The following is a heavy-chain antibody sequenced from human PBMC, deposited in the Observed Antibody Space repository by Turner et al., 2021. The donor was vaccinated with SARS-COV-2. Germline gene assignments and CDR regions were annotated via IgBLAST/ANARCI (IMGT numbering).Heavy chain of an antibody. J-gene: IGHJ4*02. V-gene: IGHV1-69*01. CDR1: GGTFSSYP. Sequence: QVQLVQSGAVVTKPGSSVKVSCKASGGTFSSYPISWVRQAPGQGLEWMGGIIPIFATANDAQKFQGRVTITADESTSTAYMELSSLRSEDTAVYYCARDLGYSGYGASPYFDYWGQGTLVTVSS. CDR3: ARDLGYSGYGASPYFDY. CDR2: IIPIFATA. D-gene: IGHD5-12*01.